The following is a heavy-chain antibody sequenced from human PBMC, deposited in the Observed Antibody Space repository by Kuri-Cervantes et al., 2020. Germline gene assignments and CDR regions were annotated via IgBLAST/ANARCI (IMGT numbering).Heavy chain of an antibody. CDR3: ARDVTTVTTRRGDWFDP. J-gene: IGHJ5*02. CDR2: IYTSGST. V-gene: IGHV4-61*02. CDR1: GGSISSGSYY. Sequence: SETLSLTCTVSGGSISSGSYYWSRIRQPAGKGLEWIGRIYTSGSTNYNPSLKSRVTISVDTSKNQFSLKLSSVTAADTAVYYCARDVTTVTTRRGDWFDPWGQGTLVTVSS. D-gene: IGHD4-17*01.